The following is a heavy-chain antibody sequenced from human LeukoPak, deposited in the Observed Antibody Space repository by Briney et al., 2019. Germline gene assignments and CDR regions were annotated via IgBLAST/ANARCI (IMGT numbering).Heavy chain of an antibody. CDR2: IIPILGIA. Sequence: ASVKVSCKASGGTFSSYAISWVRQAPGQGLEWMGRIIPILGIANYAQKSQGRVTITADKSTSTAYMELSSLRSEDTAVYYCAGWYSYYYYGMDVWGQGTTVTVSS. CDR1: GGTFSSYA. V-gene: IGHV1-69*04. J-gene: IGHJ6*02. D-gene: IGHD6-19*01. CDR3: AGWYSYYYYGMDV.